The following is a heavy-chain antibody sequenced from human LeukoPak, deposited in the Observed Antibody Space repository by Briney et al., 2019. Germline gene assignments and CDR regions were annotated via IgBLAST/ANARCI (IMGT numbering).Heavy chain of an antibody. CDR3: ARASNYGKGYFAY. J-gene: IGHJ4*02. V-gene: IGHV4-34*01. D-gene: IGHD4-4*01. CDR2: INHSGST. CDR1: GGSFSGYY. Sequence: SETLSLTCAVYGGSFSGYYWSWIRQPPGKGLEWVGEINHSGSTNYNPSLKSRVTISVDTSKNQFSLKLSSVTAADPAVYYCARASNYGKGYFAYWGRGTLVTVSS.